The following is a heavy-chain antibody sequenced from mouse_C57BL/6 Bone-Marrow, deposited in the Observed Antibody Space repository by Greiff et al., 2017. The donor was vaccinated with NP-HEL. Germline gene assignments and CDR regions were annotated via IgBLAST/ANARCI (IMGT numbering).Heavy chain of an antibody. CDR3: ATPTGTEGYWYFDV. V-gene: IGHV1-59*01. Sequence: QVQLQQPGAELVRPGTSVKLSCKASGYTFTSYWMHWVKQRPGQGLEWIGVIDPSDSYTNYNQKFKGKATLTVDTSSSTAYMQLSSLTSEDSAVYDCATPTGTEGYWYFDVWGTGTTVTVSS. CDR1: GYTFTSYW. CDR2: IDPSDSYT. J-gene: IGHJ1*03. D-gene: IGHD3-2*01.